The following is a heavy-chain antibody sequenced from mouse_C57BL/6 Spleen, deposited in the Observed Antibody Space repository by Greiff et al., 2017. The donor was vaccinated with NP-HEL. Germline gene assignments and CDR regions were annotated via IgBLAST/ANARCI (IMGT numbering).Heavy chain of an antibody. D-gene: IGHD2-3*01. CDR3: ARVGDGHPFFAY. J-gene: IGHJ3*01. CDR1: GYTFTDYY. V-gene: IGHV1-26*01. CDR2: INPNNGGT. Sequence: EVQLQQSGPELVKPGASVKISCKASGYTFTDYYMNWVKQSHGKSLEWIGDINPNNGGTSYNQKFKGKATLTVDKSSSTAYMELRSLTSEDSAVYYCARVGDGHPFFAYWGQGTLVTVSA.